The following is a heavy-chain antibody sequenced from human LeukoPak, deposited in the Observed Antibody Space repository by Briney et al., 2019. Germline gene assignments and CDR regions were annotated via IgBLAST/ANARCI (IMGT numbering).Heavy chain of an antibody. D-gene: IGHD4-23*01. Sequence: PGRSLRLSYAASGFTFRSYGMHWVRQAPGKGLEWVAVIWYDGSNKYYADSVKGRFTISRDNSENTLYLQMNSLRAGDTAVYYCAREAIGNYWYFDLWGRGTLVTVSS. J-gene: IGHJ2*01. CDR1: GFTFRSYG. CDR3: AREAIGNYWYFDL. V-gene: IGHV3-33*01. CDR2: IWYDGSNK.